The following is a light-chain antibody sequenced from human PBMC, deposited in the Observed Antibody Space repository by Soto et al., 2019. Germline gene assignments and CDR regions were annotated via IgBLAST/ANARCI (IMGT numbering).Light chain of an antibody. V-gene: IGKV3-11*01. J-gene: IGKJ5*01. CDR3: QQRHMWPIT. CDR2: DAY. Sequence: EVVLTQSPVTLSLSPGERATLSLRASQSVRGLLAWYQQKPGQAPRLLIYDAYNRATGIPPRFSGSGSGTDFTLTISSLEPEDSAVYYCQQRHMWPITFGQGTRLEIK. CDR1: QSVRGL.